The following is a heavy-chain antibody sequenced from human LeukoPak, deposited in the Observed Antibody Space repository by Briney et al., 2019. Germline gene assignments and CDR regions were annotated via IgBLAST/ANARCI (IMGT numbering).Heavy chain of an antibody. J-gene: IGHJ6*02. V-gene: IGHV3-33*01. CDR3: AREEVVTRGMDV. D-gene: IGHD2-21*02. CDR1: GFTFGSYG. Sequence: GRSLRLSCAASGFTFGSYGMHWVRQAPGKGLEWVALTWSDGSKEYYIESVKGRFTISRDNSKNTVSLQMNSLRAEATAVYYCAREEVVTRGMDVWGQGTTVTVSS. CDR2: TWSDGSKE.